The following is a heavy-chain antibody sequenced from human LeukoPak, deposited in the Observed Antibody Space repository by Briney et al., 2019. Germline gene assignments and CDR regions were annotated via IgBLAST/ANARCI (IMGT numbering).Heavy chain of an antibody. Sequence: GASVKVSCKASGYTFTSYGISWVRQAPGQGLEWMGWISAYNGNTNYAQKLQGRVTMTTDTSTSTACMELRSLRSDDTAVYYCARGPEPDIVVVPAAISAMDVWGKGTTVTVSS. CDR3: ARGPEPDIVVVPAAISAMDV. CDR1: GYTFTSYG. D-gene: IGHD2-2*02. V-gene: IGHV1-18*01. J-gene: IGHJ6*03. CDR2: ISAYNGNT.